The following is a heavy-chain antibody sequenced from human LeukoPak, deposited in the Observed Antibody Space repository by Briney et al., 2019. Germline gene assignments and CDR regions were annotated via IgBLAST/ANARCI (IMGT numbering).Heavy chain of an antibody. CDR3: ARGISGWYPVGVDY. V-gene: IGHV3-23*01. CDR2: ISGSGGST. J-gene: IGHJ4*02. D-gene: IGHD6-19*01. CDR1: GFTFSSYE. Sequence: GGSLRLSCAASGFTFSSYEMNWVRQAPGKGLEWVSAISGSGGSTYYADSVKGRFTISRDKSKNTLYLQMNSLRAEDTAVYYCARGISGWYPVGVDYWGQGTLVTVSS.